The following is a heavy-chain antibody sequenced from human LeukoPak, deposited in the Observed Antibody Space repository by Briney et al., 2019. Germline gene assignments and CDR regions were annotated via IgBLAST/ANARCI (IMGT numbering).Heavy chain of an antibody. Sequence: SVKVSCKASGGTFSSYTISWVRQAPGQGLEWMGRIIPILGIANYAQKFQGRVTITADKSTSTAYMELSSLGSEDTAVYYCARASGGSYYGAFDIWGQGTMVTVSS. CDR2: IIPILGIA. CDR1: GGTFSSYT. J-gene: IGHJ3*02. D-gene: IGHD1-26*01. CDR3: ARASGGSYYGAFDI. V-gene: IGHV1-69*02.